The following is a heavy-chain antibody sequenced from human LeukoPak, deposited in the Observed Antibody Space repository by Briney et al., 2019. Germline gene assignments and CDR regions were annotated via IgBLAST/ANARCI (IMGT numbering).Heavy chain of an antibody. Sequence: SETLSLTCTVSGGSISSYYWSWIRQPPGKGLEWIGYIYYSGSTNYNPSLTSRVTISVDTSKNQFSLKLSSVTAADTAVYYCARHIGGYYFDYWGQGILVTVSS. CDR2: IYYSGST. V-gene: IGHV4-59*08. CDR1: GGSISSYY. D-gene: IGHD1-26*01. CDR3: ARHIGGYYFDY. J-gene: IGHJ4*02.